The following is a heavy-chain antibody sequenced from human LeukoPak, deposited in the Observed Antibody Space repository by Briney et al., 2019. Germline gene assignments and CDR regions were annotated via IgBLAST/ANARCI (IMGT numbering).Heavy chain of an antibody. D-gene: IGHD1-26*01. V-gene: IGHV3-23*01. CDR1: GFTFRSYA. CDR2: VSATGATT. CDR3: AKGLLGATFPSYFVN. Sequence: GGSLRVSCAASGFTFRSYAMSWVRQAPGKGLEWVSVVSATGATTDFADSVKGRFTISRDNSKSTVYLLMNSLTAEDTAVYYCAKGLLGATFPSYFVNWGQGTLVTVSS. J-gene: IGHJ4*02.